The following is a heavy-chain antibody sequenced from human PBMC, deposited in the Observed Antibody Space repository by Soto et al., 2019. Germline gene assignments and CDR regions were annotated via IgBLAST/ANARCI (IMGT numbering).Heavy chain of an antibody. Sequence: EVQLLESGGGLVQPGGSLRLSCAASGFTFSSYGMSWVRQAPGKGLEWVSGIGGSGGSTYYADSVKGRFTISRDNSKNTLYLQMNSLRAEDTAVYYCAKKGQGTYHLEYWGQGTLVTVSS. CDR3: AKKGQGTYHLEY. D-gene: IGHD2-2*01. CDR2: IGGSGGST. CDR1: GFTFSSYG. V-gene: IGHV3-23*01. J-gene: IGHJ4*02.